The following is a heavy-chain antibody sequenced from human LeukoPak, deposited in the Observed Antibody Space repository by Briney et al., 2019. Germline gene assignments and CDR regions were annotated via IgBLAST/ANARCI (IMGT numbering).Heavy chain of an antibody. V-gene: IGHV3-23*01. J-gene: IGHJ2*01. CDR3: AKPRAMATGVGRYLDV. D-gene: IGHD5-24*01. CDR1: GFTFSTYA. Sequence: GGSLRLSCAASGFTFSTYAMSWVRQAPGKGLEWVSPISCSGGSTYYADSVKGRFTIPRDNSKNTVYLQINSLRSEDTATYYCAKPRAMATGVGRYLDVWGRGTLVTVSS. CDR2: ISCSGGST.